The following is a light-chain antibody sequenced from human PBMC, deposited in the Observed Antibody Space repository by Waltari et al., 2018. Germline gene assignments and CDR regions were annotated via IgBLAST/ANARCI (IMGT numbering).Light chain of an antibody. CDR1: SSDVGGYDY. V-gene: IGLV2-11*01. J-gene: IGLJ1*01. CDR2: DVS. Sequence: QSALTQPRSVSGSPGQSVTISCTGTSSDVGGYDYVSSYQKHHGKAPKLIIYDVSKRPSGVPDRFSGSKSGSTASLTISGLLAEDEADYYCCSYSGTNTLYVFGTGTEVTVL. CDR3: CSYSGTNTLYV.